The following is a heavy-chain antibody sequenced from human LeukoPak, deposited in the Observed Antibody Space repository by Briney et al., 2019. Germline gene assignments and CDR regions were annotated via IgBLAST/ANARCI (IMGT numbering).Heavy chain of an antibody. CDR3: ARPVPSRLGWFDP. CDR1: GGSISSSSYY. CDR2: IYYSGST. D-gene: IGHD1-1*01. Sequence: PSETLSLTCTVSGGSISSSSYYWGWIRQPPGKGLEWIGSIYYSGSTYYNPSLKSRVTISVDTSKNQFSLKLSSVTAADTAVYYCARPVPSRLGWFDPWGQGTLVTVSS. V-gene: IGHV4-39*01. J-gene: IGHJ5*02.